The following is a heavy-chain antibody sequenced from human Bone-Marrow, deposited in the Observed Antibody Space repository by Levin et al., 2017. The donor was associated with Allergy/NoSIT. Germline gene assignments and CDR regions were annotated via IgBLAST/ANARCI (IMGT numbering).Heavy chain of an antibody. V-gene: IGHV3-53*01. D-gene: IGHD6-13*01. Sequence: GGSLRLSCAASGFTVRDNYMSWVRQAPGKGLEWVSVINSGGGTNYADSVKGRFTISRDNSKNTLDLQMNSLRAEDTALYYCARDSSSWYRAFEIWGQGTMVTVSS. CDR1: GFTVRDNY. CDR2: INSGGGT. CDR3: ARDSSSWYRAFEI. J-gene: IGHJ3*02.